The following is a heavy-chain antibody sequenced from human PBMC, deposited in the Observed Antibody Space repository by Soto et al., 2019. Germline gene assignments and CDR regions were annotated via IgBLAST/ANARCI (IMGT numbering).Heavy chain of an antibody. CDR2: ISAYNGNT. CDR1: GYTFTSYG. D-gene: IGHD3-10*01. V-gene: IGHV1-18*01. CDR3: ARVQYYYGSGSYLDYYYGMDV. J-gene: IGHJ6*02. Sequence: QVQLVQSGAEVKKPGASVNVSCRASGYTFTSYGISWVRQAPGQGLEWMGWISAYNGNTNYAQKLQGRVTMTTDTSTSTAYMELRSLRSDDTAVYYCARVQYYYGSGSYLDYYYGMDVWGQGTTVTVSS.